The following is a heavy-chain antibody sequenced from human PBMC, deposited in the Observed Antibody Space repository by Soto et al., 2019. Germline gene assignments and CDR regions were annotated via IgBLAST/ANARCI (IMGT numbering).Heavy chain of an antibody. V-gene: IGHV3-30*18. CDR3: AKPRVIAVAGTGFDY. D-gene: IGHD6-19*01. CDR1: GFTFSSYG. J-gene: IGHJ4*02. CDR2: ISYDGSNK. Sequence: GGSQRLSCAASGFTFSSYGMHWVRQAPGKGLEWVAVISYDGSNKYYADSVKGRFTISRDNSKNTLYLQMNSLRAEDTAVYYCAKPRVIAVAGTGFDYWGQGTLVTRLL.